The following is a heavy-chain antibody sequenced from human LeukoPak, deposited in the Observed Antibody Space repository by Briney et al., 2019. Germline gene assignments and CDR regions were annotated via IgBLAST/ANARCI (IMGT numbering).Heavy chain of an antibody. Sequence: GGSLRLSCAASGFTFSSYWMSWVRQAPGKGLEWVADINQDGSEKYYVDSVKGGFTISRDNDKKSLYLQMNSLRAEDTAVYYCAIEGLHYAFDIWGQGTMVTVSS. D-gene: IGHD3/OR15-3a*01. CDR1: GFTFSSYW. V-gene: IGHV3-7*01. CDR3: AIEGLHYAFDI. J-gene: IGHJ3*02. CDR2: INQDGSEK.